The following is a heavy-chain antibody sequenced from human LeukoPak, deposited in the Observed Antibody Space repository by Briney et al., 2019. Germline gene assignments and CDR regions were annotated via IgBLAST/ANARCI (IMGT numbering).Heavy chain of an antibody. Sequence: AASVNVSCKTSVYSFTAYYIHWVRQAPGQGLEWMGSINPYSGDPIYAQRFQGRVTFTRDTSISTAYMQLTRLRSDDTAVYYCARDTRLVFWGQGTLVAISS. V-gene: IGHV1-2*02. CDR2: INPYSGDP. D-gene: IGHD3-16*01. CDR3: ARDTRLVF. J-gene: IGHJ3*01. CDR1: VYSFTAYY.